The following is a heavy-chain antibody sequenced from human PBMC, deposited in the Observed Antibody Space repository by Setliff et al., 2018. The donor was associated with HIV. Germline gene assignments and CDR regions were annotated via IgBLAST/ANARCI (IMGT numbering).Heavy chain of an antibody. CDR1: GSTFITDH. CDR2: INPNTGST. Sequence: APVKVSCKASGSTFITDHVHWVRQAPGQGLEWMGIINPNTGSTSYAQKFQGRVTMTWDTSSGTVYMDLNSLKSEDTAVYYCAEVTCSPDSCFLDYWGQGTLVTVSS. V-gene: IGHV1-46*01. CDR3: AEVTCSPDSCFLDY. D-gene: IGHD2-15*01. J-gene: IGHJ4*02.